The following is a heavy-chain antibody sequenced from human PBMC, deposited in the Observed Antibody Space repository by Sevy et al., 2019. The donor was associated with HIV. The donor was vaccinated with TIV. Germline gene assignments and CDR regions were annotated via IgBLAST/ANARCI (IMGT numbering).Heavy chain of an antibody. J-gene: IGHJ4*02. Sequence: AESLSLTCTVSGGSISSYYWSWIRQPPGKGLEWIGYIYYSGSTNYNPSLKSRVTISVDTSKNQFSLKLRSVTAADTAVYYCARGEVGALRRPYDFDYWGQGTLVIVSS. CDR1: GGSISSYY. CDR3: ARGEVGALRRPYDFDY. CDR2: IYYSGST. V-gene: IGHV4-59*01. D-gene: IGHD1-26*01.